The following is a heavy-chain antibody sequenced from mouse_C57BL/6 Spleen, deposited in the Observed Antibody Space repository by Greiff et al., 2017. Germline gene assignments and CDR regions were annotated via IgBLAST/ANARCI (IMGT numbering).Heavy chain of an antibody. J-gene: IGHJ1*03. D-gene: IGHD1-1*02. Sequence: QVQLQQPGAELVKPGASVKLSCKASGYAFTSYWMNWVKQRPGQGLEWIGMIHPNSGSTNYNAKFKSKATFTVDKSSRTAYMPLSGLTAEDSAVYYGSKDSMAYFDVWGTGTTVTVSS. V-gene: IGHV1-64*01. CDR2: IHPNSGST. CDR1: GYAFTSYW. CDR3: SKDSMAYFDV.